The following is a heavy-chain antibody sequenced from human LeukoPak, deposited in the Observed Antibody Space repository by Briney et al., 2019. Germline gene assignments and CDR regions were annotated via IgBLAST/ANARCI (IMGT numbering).Heavy chain of an antibody. CDR1: GGSISSYY. Sequence: SETLSLTCTVSGGSISSYYWSWIRQPAGKGLEWIGRIYTSGSTNYNPSLKSRITMSVDTSKNQFSLKLNSVTAADTAVYYCATGISATNSNAFHIWGQGTMVTVSS. J-gene: IGHJ3*02. D-gene: IGHD6-13*01. V-gene: IGHV4-4*07. CDR3: ATGISATNSNAFHI. CDR2: IYTSGST.